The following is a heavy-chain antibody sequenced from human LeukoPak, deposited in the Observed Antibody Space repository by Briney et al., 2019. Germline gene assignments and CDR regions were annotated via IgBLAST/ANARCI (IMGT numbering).Heavy chain of an antibody. J-gene: IGHJ2*01. Sequence: ASVKVSCKASGYTFTGYYMHWVRQAPGQGLEWMGWINPNSGGTNYAQKFQGRVTMTRDTSISTAYMEPSRLRSDDTAVYYCARDWEGLGEYWYFDLWDRGTLVTVSS. CDR1: GYTFTGYY. V-gene: IGHV1-2*02. D-gene: IGHD1-26*01. CDR3: ARDWEGLGEYWYFDL. CDR2: INPNSGGT.